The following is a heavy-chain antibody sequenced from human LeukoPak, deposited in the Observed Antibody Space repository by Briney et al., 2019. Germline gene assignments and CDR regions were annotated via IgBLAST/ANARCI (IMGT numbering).Heavy chain of an antibody. Sequence: GGSLRHSCAASGFTFSSYWMHWVRQTPGKGLGYVSRINNYGSSAHYADSVRGRFTISRENPENALSQQMNSLRAEDTAVYYCARPVADTYAPLEYRGQGTPVTVSS. D-gene: IGHD6-19*01. J-gene: IGHJ4*02. CDR2: INNYGSSA. CDR3: ARPVADTYAPLEY. V-gene: IGHV3-74*01. CDR1: GFTFSSYW.